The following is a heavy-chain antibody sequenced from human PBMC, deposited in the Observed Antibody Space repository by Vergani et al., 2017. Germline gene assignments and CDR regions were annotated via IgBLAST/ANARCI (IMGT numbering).Heavy chain of an antibody. J-gene: IGHJ4*02. CDR1: GFTVSSNY. V-gene: IGHV3-66*02. CDR2: IYSGGST. CDR3: ARGPRDYYDSSGYLH. D-gene: IGHD3-22*01. Sequence: VQLVESGGGVVQPGRSLRLSCAASGFTVSSNYMSWVRQAPGKGLEWVSVIYSGGSTYYADSVKGRFTISRDNSKNTLYLQMNSLRAEDTAVYYCARGPRDYYDSSGYLHWGQGTLVTVSS.